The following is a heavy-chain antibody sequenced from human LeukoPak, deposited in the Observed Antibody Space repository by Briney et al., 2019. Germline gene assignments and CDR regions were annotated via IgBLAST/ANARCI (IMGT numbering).Heavy chain of an antibody. J-gene: IGHJ4*02. V-gene: IGHV3-30*18. CDR3: AKASPADPLSPDY. Sequence: GGSLRLSCAASGFTFSSHGMHWVRQAPGKGLEWVAVISYDGSNKYYADSVKGRFTISRDNSKNTLYLQMNSLRAEDTAVYYCAKASPADPLSPDYWGQGTLVTVSS. CDR1: GFTFSSHG. CDR2: ISYDGSNK.